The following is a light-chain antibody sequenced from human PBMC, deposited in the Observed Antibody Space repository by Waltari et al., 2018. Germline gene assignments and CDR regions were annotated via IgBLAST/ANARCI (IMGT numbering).Light chain of an antibody. J-gene: IGLJ3*02. CDR2: RSD. CDR3: ASGDDSLNGHWV. V-gene: IGLV1-44*01. Sequence: QSVLTQPPSASGTPGQRVTISCSGSASNIGGNLVNWYQQLPGKAPKRLIYRSDQRPSGVPDRCAASKTGTSASLAISGLQSEDEADYFCASGDDSLNGHWVFGGGTKVTVL. CDR1: ASNIGGNL.